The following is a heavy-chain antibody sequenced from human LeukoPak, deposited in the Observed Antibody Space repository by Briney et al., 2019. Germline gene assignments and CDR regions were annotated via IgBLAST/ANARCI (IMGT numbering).Heavy chain of an antibody. D-gene: IGHD2-2*01. CDR1: GGSISSGGYY. CDR3: ARVTVVVPAATNWFDP. J-gene: IGHJ5*02. Sequence: SQTLSLTCTVSGGSISSGGYYWSWIRQHPGKGLEWIGYIYYSWSTYYNPSLRSRVTISVDTSKNQFSLKLSSVTAADTAVYYCARVTVVVPAATNWFDPWGQGTLVTVSS. CDR2: IYYSWST. V-gene: IGHV4-31*03.